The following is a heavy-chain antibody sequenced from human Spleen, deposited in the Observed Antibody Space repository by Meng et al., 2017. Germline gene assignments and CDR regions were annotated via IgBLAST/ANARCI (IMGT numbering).Heavy chain of an antibody. J-gene: IGHJ4*02. CDR1: GGSFSGYY. Sequence: QVQPQEWGGRVLKTSETLAPTCAVVGGSFSGYYGSWIRQPPGKGRGWIGEINHSGSTNYNPSLKSRVTISVDTSKNQFSLKLSSVTAADTAVYYCARFSDCEGYFDYWGQGTLVTVSS. CDR3: ARFSDCEGYFDY. CDR2: INHSGST. V-gene: IGHV4-34*01. D-gene: IGHD2-21*02.